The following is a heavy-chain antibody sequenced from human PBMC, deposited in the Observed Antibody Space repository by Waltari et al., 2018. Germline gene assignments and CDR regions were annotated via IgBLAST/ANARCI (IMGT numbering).Heavy chain of an antibody. CDR3: ARDRATTYYYYGMDV. CDR1: GFTVRSNY. Sequence: EVQLVESGGGLIQPGGSLRLSCAASGFTVRSNYLSWVRQAPGKGLEWVSVIYSGGSTYYADSVKGRFTISRDNSKNTLYLQMNSLRAEDTAVYYCARDRATTYYYYGMDVWGQGTTVTVSS. CDR2: IYSGGST. J-gene: IGHJ6*02. V-gene: IGHV3-53*01.